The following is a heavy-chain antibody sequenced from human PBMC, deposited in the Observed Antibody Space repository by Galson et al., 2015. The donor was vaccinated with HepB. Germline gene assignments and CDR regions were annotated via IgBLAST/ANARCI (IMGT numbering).Heavy chain of an antibody. Sequence: SLRLPCAASGFTFSDYYMSWMRQAPGKGLEWLSYISHSGTTVYHADSLKGRFSISRDNAKNSLYLQMNSLRPEDTAEYYCARGLGGYWGQGTLVTVPS. CDR1: GFTFSDYY. CDR2: ISHSGTTV. V-gene: IGHV3-11*01. CDR3: ARGLGGY. J-gene: IGHJ4*02. D-gene: IGHD2-15*01.